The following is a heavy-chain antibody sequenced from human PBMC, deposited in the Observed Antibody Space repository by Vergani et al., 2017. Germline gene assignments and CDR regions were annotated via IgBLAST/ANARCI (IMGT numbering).Heavy chain of an antibody. D-gene: IGHD6-13*01. J-gene: IGHJ4*02. V-gene: IGHV3-30*03. CDR3: ARLGLTASRREAPVFDY. CDR2: ISYDGSNK. CDR1: GFTFSSYG. Sequence: QVQLVESGGGVVQPGRSLRLSCAASGFTFSSYGMHWVRQAPGKGLEWVAVISYDGSNKYYADSVKGRFTISRDNSKNTLYLQMNSLRAEDTAVYFCARLGLTASRREAPVFDYWGQGTLVTVSS.